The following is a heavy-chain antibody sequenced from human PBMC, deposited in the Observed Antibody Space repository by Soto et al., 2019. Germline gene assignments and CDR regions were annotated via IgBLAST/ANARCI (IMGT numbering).Heavy chain of an antibody. V-gene: IGHV3-23*01. D-gene: IGHD4-17*01. CDR2: ISGSGGST. CDR1: GFTFSSYA. J-gene: IGHJ4*02. CDR3: SRGPTVTSYPPTYYFDY. Sequence: GGSLRLSCAASGFTFSSYAMSWVRQAPGKGLEWVSAISGSGGSTYYADSVKGRFTISRDNSKNTLYLQMNSLRAEDTAVYYCSRGPTVTSYPPTYYFDYWGQGTLVTVSS.